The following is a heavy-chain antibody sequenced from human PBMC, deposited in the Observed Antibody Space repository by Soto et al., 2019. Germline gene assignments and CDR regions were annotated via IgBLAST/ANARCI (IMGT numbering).Heavy chain of an antibody. CDR1: GYTFTSYC. D-gene: IGHD3-16*01. V-gene: IGHV1-18*01. CDR2: IGTDTGNT. J-gene: IGHJ3*01. CDR3: AREGTLRTDAFDL. Sequence: ASVNVSCKSSGYTFTSYCISWVRQAPGQGLEWMGWIGTDTGNTNYAQKLQDRVTMTRDTSTTTAYMELRSLTSDDTALYFCAREGTLRTDAFDLWGQGTMVTVS.